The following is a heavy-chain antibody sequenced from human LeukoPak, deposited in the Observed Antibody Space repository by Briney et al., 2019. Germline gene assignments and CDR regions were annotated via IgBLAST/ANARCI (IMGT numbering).Heavy chain of an antibody. Sequence: ASVEVSCKASGYTFTSYGISWVRQAPGQGLEWMGWISAYNGNTNYAQKLQGRVTMTTDTSTSTAYMELRSLRSDDTAVYYCARDSFSSGWYGGDFDYWGQGTLVTVSS. CDR3: ARDSFSSGWYGGDFDY. D-gene: IGHD6-19*01. V-gene: IGHV1-18*01. J-gene: IGHJ4*02. CDR2: ISAYNGNT. CDR1: GYTFTSYG.